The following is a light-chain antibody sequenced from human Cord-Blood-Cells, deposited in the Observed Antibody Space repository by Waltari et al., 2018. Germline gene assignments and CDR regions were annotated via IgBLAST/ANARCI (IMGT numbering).Light chain of an antibody. CDR1: QSVSSSY. CDR2: GAS. V-gene: IGKV3-20*01. CDR3: QQYGSSYT. Sequence: EIVLTQSPGTLSLSPGDRATLSCRASQSVSSSYLARYQQKPAQAPSLLIYGASSRATGIPDRFSGSGSGTDFTLTISRLEPEDFAVYYCQQYGSSYTFGQGTKLEIK. J-gene: IGKJ2*01.